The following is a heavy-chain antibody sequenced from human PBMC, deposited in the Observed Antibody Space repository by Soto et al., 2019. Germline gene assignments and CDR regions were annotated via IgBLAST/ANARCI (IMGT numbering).Heavy chain of an antibody. V-gene: IGHV3-30*18. Sequence: QVQLVESGGGVVQPGRSLRLSCAVSEFTFSRYGMHWVRHAPGKGLEWVAVISYDGSNKYYADSVKGRFTISRDNSKNTLYLQMNSLRAEDTAVYYCAKLAQQCLALPYYFDYWGQGTLVTVSS. CDR3: AKLAQQCLALPYYFDY. CDR1: EFTFSRYG. CDR2: ISYDGSNK. D-gene: IGHD6-19*01. J-gene: IGHJ4*02.